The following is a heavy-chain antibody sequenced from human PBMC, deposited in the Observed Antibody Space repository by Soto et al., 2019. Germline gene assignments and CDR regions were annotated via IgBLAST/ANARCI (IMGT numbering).Heavy chain of an antibody. D-gene: IGHD6-13*01. Sequence: GASVKVSCKASGYTFTSYVISWVRQAPGQGLEWMGWISAYNGNTNYAQKLQGRVTMTTDTSTSTAYMELRSLRSDDTAVYYCARAKKIAADYGMDVWGQGTTVTVSS. J-gene: IGHJ6*02. CDR1: GYTFTSYV. CDR2: ISAYNGNT. CDR3: ARAKKIAADYGMDV. V-gene: IGHV1-18*01.